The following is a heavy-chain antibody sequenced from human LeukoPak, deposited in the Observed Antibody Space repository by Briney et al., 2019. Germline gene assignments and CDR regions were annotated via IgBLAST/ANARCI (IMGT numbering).Heavy chain of an antibody. CDR1: GFTFSSYW. CDR2: INSDGRST. D-gene: IGHD3-10*01. V-gene: IGHV3-74*01. CDR3: ARNYYGSGSYPH. Sequence: PGGSLRLSXAASGFTFSSYWMHWVRQAPGKGLVWVSRINSDGRSTSYADSVKGRFTISRDNAKNTLYLQMNSLRAEDTAVYYCARNYYGSGSYPHWGQGTLVTVSS. J-gene: IGHJ4*02.